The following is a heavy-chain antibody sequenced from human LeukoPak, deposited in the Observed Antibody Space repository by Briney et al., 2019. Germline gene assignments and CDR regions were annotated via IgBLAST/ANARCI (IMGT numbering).Heavy chain of an antibody. V-gene: IGHV1-58*02. J-gene: IGHJ4*02. D-gene: IGHD3-9*01. CDR1: GFTFTSSA. CDR3: AAVSRYFDWLPYY. Sequence: GASVKVSCKASGFTFTSSAMQWVRQARGQRLEWIGWIVVGSGNTNYAQKFQERVTITRDMSTSTAYMELSSLRSEDTAVYYCAAVSRYFDWLPYYWGQGTLVTVSS. CDR2: IVVGSGNT.